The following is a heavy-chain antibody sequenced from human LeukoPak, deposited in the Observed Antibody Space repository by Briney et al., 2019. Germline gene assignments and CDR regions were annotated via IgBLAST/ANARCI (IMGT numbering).Heavy chain of an antibody. CDR1: GYTFTSYA. CDR3: ARGRTGRHYYYHGMDV. V-gene: IGHV7-4-1*02. Sequence: AASLKVSCKASGYTFTSYAMNWVRQAPGQGLEWMGWTNTYTGNPTYAQGFTGRFVFSLDTSVSTAYLQISSLKAEDTAVYYCARGRTGRHYYYHGMDVWGQGTTVTVSS. CDR2: TNTYTGNP. J-gene: IGHJ6*02.